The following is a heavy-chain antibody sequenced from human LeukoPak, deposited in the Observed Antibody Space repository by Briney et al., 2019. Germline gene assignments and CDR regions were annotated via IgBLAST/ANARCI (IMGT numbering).Heavy chain of an antibody. D-gene: IGHD6-6*01. J-gene: IGHJ4*02. CDR3: ARDFSGYSSSDGY. V-gene: IGHV3-7*01. CDR1: GFTFSNHW. Sequence: GGSLRLSCAASGASGFTFSNHWMSWVRQAPGKGLEWVANIKQDGSEMYYVDSVKGRFTISRDNAKNSLYLQMNSLRAEDTAVYYCARDFSGYSSSDGYWGQGTLVTVSS. CDR2: IKQDGSEM.